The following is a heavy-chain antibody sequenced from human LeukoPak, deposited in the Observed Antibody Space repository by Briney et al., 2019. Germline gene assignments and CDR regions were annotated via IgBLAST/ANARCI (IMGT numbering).Heavy chain of an antibody. V-gene: IGHV3-48*01. Sequence: GGSLRLSCAASGFTFSSYSMNWVRQAPGKGLEWVSYIRSSSITIYYADSVKGRLTIAIDNAKNSLFLKMNSLRAEDKAVYYCARDGSGRVPAMSAPDYWGQGTLVTVSS. CDR3: ARDGSGRVPAMSAPDY. CDR1: GFTFSSYS. J-gene: IGHJ4*02. CDR2: IRSSSITI. D-gene: IGHD3-10*01.